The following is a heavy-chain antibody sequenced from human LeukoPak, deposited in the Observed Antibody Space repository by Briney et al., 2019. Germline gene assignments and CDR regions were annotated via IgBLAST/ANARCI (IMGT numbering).Heavy chain of an antibody. Sequence: RPSETLSLTCAVYGGSFSGYYWSWIRQPPGKGLEWTGEINHSGSTNYNPSLKSRVTISVDTSKNQFSLKLSSVTAADTAVYYCARGTGYYFDYWGQGTLVTVSS. CDR1: GGSFSGYY. CDR3: ARGTGYYFDY. J-gene: IGHJ4*02. V-gene: IGHV4-34*01. CDR2: INHSGST. D-gene: IGHD4-17*01.